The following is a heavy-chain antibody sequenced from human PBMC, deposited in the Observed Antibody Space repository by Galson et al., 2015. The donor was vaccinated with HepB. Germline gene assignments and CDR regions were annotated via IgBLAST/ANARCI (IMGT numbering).Heavy chain of an antibody. Sequence: QSGAEVKKPGESLKISCKGSGYSFTSYWIGWVRQMPGKGLEWMGIIYPGDSDTRYSPSFQGQVTISADKSISTAYLQWSSLKASDTAMYYCARQGLLYGGNGRNWYFDLWGRGTLVTVSS. CDR3: ARQGLLYGGNGRNWYFDL. CDR1: GYSFTSYW. D-gene: IGHD4-23*01. J-gene: IGHJ2*01. V-gene: IGHV5-51*01. CDR2: IYPGDSDT.